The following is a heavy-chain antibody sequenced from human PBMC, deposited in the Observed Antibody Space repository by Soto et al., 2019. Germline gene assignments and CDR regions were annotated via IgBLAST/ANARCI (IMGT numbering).Heavy chain of an antibody. CDR3: ARGHGRFAH. CDR2: INHSGFT. J-gene: IGHJ4*02. Sequence: SETLSLTCDVSGGSFTVYYWSWIRHPPGKVLEWIGEINHSGFTNYNPPLTGRVTISLDTSKSQFSLKLSSLTAADTAFYFCARGHGRFAHWGQGTLVTVSS. CDR1: GGSFTVYY. V-gene: IGHV4-34*01.